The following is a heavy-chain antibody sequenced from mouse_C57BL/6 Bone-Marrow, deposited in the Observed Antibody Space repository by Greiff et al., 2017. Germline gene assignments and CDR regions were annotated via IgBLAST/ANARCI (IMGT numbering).Heavy chain of an antibody. D-gene: IGHD2-13*01. V-gene: IGHV1-82*01. CDR1: GYAFSSSW. Sequence: VQLQQSGPELVKPGASVKISCKASGYAFSSSWMNWVKQRPGKGLEWIGRIYPGDGDTNYNGKFKGKATLTADKSSSTAYMQLSSLTSEDSAVYCCARFYYGENPLLAKDYWGQGTSVTVSS. J-gene: IGHJ4*01. CDR2: IYPGDGDT. CDR3: ARFYYGENPLLAKDY.